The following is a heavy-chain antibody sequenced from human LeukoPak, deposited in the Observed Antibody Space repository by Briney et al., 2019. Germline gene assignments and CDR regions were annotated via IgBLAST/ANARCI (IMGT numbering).Heavy chain of an antibody. D-gene: IGHD3-10*01. V-gene: IGHV3-48*03. J-gene: IGHJ3*02. CDR1: GFTFSSYE. CDR3: ARDYGSGSYYVPFDI. Sequence: QPGGSLRLSCAASGFTFSSYEMNWVRQAPGKGLEWVSYISSSGSTIYYADSVKGRFTISRDNAKNSLYLQMNSLRAEDTAVYYCARDYGSGSYYVPFDIWGQGTMVTVSS. CDR2: ISSSGSTI.